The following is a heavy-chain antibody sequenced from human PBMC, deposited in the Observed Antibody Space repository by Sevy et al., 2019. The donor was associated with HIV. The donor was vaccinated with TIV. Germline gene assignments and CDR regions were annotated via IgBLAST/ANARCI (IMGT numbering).Heavy chain of an antibody. V-gene: IGHV4-59*01. CDR1: GDSISSYY. Sequence: ETLSLTCTVSGDSISSYYWSWIRQPPGKGLEWIGYIYYSGSTNYNPSLKSRVTMSVDTSKNQFSLKLSSVTAADTAVYYCARADYDSSGYYFAFDPWGQGTLVTVSS. CDR2: IYYSGST. CDR3: ARADYDSSGYYFAFDP. J-gene: IGHJ5*02. D-gene: IGHD3-22*01.